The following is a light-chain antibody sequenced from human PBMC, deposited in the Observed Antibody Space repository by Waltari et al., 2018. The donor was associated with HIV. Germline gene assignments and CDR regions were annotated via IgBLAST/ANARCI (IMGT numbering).Light chain of an antibody. CDR1: QSIRSW. Sequence: DIQMTQSPSTLSTSVGDRVTITCRARQSIRSWLAWYQQKPGKAPKLLISEASSLESGVPSRFSGSGSGTEFTLTISSLQSDDFATYHCQQYNSYSQWMFGQGTKVEIK. CDR3: QQYNSYSQWM. J-gene: IGKJ1*01. CDR2: EAS. V-gene: IGKV1-5*03.